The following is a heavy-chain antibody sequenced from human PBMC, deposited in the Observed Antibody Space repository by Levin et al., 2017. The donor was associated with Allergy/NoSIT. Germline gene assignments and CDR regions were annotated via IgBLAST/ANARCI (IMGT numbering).Heavy chain of an antibody. Sequence: SCAASGFTFSSYAMSWVRQAPGKGLEWVSAISGSGGSTYYADSVKGRFTISRDNSKNTLYLQMNSLRAEDTAVYYCAKLGYCSSTSCLGGVNYWGQGTLVTVSS. CDR2: ISGSGGST. CDR3: AKLGYCSSTSCLGGVNY. CDR1: GFTFSSYA. V-gene: IGHV3-23*01. D-gene: IGHD2-2*01. J-gene: IGHJ4*02.